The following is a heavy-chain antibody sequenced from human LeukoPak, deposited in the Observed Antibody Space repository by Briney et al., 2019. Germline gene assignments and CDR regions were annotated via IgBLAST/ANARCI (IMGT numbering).Heavy chain of an antibody. J-gene: IGHJ5*02. Sequence: ASVKVSCKASGGTFSSYAISWVRQAPGQGLEWMGGIIPIFGTANYAQKFQGRVTITTDESTSTAYMELSSLRTEDTAVYYCARSSIFGVVNNWFDPWGQGTLVTVSS. CDR3: ARSSIFGVVNNWFDP. V-gene: IGHV1-69*05. CDR2: IIPIFGTA. D-gene: IGHD3-3*01. CDR1: GGTFSSYA.